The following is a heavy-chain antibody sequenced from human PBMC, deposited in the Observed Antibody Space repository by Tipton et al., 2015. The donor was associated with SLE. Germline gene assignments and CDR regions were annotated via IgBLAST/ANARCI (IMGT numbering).Heavy chain of an antibody. D-gene: IGHD3-10*01. J-gene: IGHJ4*02. Sequence: SLRLSCVASGFTFSIYSMNWVRHAPGKGLEWVSYISSSSSTIYYADSVKGRFTISRDNAKNSLYLQMNSLRAEDTAVYYCARPSTTVVPDYWGRGTLVTVSS. V-gene: IGHV3-48*01. CDR1: GFTFSIYS. CDR3: ARPSTTVVPDY. CDR2: ISSSSSTI.